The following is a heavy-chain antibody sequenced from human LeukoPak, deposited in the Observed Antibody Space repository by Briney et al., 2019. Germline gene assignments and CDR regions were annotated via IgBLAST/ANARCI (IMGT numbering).Heavy chain of an antibody. Sequence: ASVKVSCKASGGTFSSYAISWVRQAPGQGLEWMGGIIPIFGTANYAQKFQGRVTITTDESTSTAYMELSSLRSEDTAVYYCAREPSGQHWPANYFDYWGQGTLVTVSS. D-gene: IGHD1-1*01. CDR3: AREPSGQHWPANYFDY. CDR2: IIPIFGTA. V-gene: IGHV1-69*05. J-gene: IGHJ4*02. CDR1: GGTFSSYA.